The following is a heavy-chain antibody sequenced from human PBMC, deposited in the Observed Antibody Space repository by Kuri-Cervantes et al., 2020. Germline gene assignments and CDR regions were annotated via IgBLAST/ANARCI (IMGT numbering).Heavy chain of an antibody. Sequence: GESLKISCAASGFTFSSYGMHWVRQAPGKGLEWVAVISFDGNNKYYTDSVKGRFTISRDNSKNTVYLQMNSLRAEDTAVYYCAKERYKWNTFFRRYHYGMDVWGQGTTVTVSS. CDR2: ISFDGNNK. CDR3: AKERYKWNTFFRRYHYGMDV. CDR1: GFTFSSYG. V-gene: IGHV3-30*18. D-gene: IGHD1/OR15-1a*01. J-gene: IGHJ6*02.